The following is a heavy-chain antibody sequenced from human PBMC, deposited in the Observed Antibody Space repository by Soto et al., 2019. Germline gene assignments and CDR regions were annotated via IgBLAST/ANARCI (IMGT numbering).Heavy chain of an antibody. CDR3: VRGTISAPGKDY. CDR2: TNQDESEK. J-gene: IGHJ4*02. V-gene: IGHV3-7*01. D-gene: IGHD6-13*01. CDR1: GFTFSNFW. Sequence: GGSLRLSCAASGFTFSNFWMSWVRQAPGKGLEWVANTNQDESEKLCVDSVKGRFTVSRDNAKNSLYLQMNSLRLEDTAVYYCVRGTISAPGKDYWGQGTLVTVSS.